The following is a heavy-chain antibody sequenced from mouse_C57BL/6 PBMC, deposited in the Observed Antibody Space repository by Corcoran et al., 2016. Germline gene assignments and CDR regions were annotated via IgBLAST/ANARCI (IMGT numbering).Heavy chain of an antibody. CDR1: GYTFTTYG. Sequence: QIQLVQSGPELKKPGETVKISCKASGYTFTTYGMSWVKQAPGKGLKWMGWINTYSGVPTYADDFKGRFAFSLETSASTAYLQINNLKKEDTATYFCARDYCGSSSVHWYFDVWGTGTTVTVSS. D-gene: IGHD1-1*01. V-gene: IGHV9-3*01. CDR2: INTYSGVP. J-gene: IGHJ1*03. CDR3: ARDYCGSSSVHWYFDV.